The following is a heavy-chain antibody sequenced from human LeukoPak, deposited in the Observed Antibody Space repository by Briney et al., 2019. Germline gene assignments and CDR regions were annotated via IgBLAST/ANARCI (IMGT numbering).Heavy chain of an antibody. Sequence: GGSLRLSCAASGFTFSSYGMHWVRQAAGKGLEWVAFIRYDGSNKYYADSVKGRFTISRDNSKNTLYLQMNSLRAEDTAVYYCAKAGVDYYYYMDVWGKGTTVTVSS. CDR2: IRYDGSNK. CDR1: GFTFSSYG. D-gene: IGHD3-10*01. V-gene: IGHV3-30*02. CDR3: AKAGVDYYYYMDV. J-gene: IGHJ6*03.